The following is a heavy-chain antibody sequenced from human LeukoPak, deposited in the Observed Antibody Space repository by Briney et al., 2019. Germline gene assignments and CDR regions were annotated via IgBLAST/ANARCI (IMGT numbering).Heavy chain of an antibody. CDR3: ASIKNHDAFDY. V-gene: IGHV3-11*06. J-gene: IGHJ4*02. CDR2: ISSSSSYI. D-gene: IGHD1-14*01. Sequence: GGSLRLSCAASGFTFSDYYMSWIRQAPGKGLEWVSSISSSSSYIYYADSVKGRFTISRDNAKNSLYLQMNSLRAEDTAVYYCASIKNHDAFDYWGQGTLVTVSS. CDR1: GFTFSDYY.